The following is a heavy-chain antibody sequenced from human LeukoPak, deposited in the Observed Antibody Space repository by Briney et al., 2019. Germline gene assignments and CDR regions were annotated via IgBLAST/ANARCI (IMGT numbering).Heavy chain of an antibody. D-gene: IGHD6-19*01. CDR1: GGSFSGYY. CDR2: INHSGST. V-gene: IGHV4-34*01. CDR3: ARVPAVAGSYWFDP. Sequence: SETLSLTCAVYGGSFSGYYWSWIRQPPGKGLEWIGEINHSGSTNYNPSLKSRVTISVDTSKNQFSLKLSSVTAADTAVYYCARVPAVAGSYWFDPWGQGTLVTVSS. J-gene: IGHJ5*02.